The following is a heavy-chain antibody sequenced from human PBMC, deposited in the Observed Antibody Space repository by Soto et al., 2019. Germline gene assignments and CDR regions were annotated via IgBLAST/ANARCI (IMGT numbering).Heavy chain of an antibody. D-gene: IGHD3-10*01. J-gene: IGHJ4*02. CDR3: AMAATGSYHSAY. CDR1: GYSFTSYG. V-gene: IGHV1-18*04. Sequence: QVQLLQSGPEVKNPGASMRVSCMASGYSFTSYGVNWVRQAPGQGLEWMGWIAPFNGRTTYLPKFQGRVTMTADTSTATVYLELRNLGSDDTGVYFCAMAATGSYHSAYWGQGTLVTVSS. CDR2: IAPFNGRT.